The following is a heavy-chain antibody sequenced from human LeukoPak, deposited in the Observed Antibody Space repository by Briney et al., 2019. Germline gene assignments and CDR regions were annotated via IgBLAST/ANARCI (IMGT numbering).Heavy chain of an antibody. J-gene: IGHJ4*02. CDR3: ARGSSYTEGGGYYYAFDY. CDR2: IWYDGSDK. V-gene: IGHV3-33*01. Sequence: GRSLRLSCAASGFAFSSYGMHWVRQAPGKGLEWVALIWYDGSDKYYTDSVKGRFTISRDNSKNTLSLQMNSLRAEDTAEYYCARGSSYTEGGGYYYAFDYWGQGTLVTVSS. D-gene: IGHD3-22*01. CDR1: GFAFSSYG.